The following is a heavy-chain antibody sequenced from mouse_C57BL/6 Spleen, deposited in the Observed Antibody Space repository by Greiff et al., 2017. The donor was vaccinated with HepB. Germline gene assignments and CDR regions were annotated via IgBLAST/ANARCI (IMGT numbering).Heavy chain of an antibody. Sequence: EVQLQQSGAELVKPGASVKLSCTASGFNINDYYMHWVKQRTEQGLEWIGRIDPEDGETKYAPKFQGKATLTADTSSNTAYLQLSSLTSEDTAVYYSGRRYGYDEAWFDDWGQGTLVTVSA. J-gene: IGHJ3*01. CDR2: IDPEDGET. V-gene: IGHV14-2*01. D-gene: IGHD2-2*01. CDR3: GRRYGYDEAWFDD. CDR1: GFNINDYY.